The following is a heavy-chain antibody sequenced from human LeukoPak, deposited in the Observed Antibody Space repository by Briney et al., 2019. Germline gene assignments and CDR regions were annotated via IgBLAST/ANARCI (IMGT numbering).Heavy chain of an antibody. CDR2: IYYSGST. V-gene: IGHV4-59*01. CDR3: ARVRALSYYDSSGDFYYFDQ. CDR1: GGSISSYY. D-gene: IGHD3-22*01. J-gene: IGHJ4*02. Sequence: SETLSPPCTVSGGSISSYYWGWIRQPPGKGLEWIGYIYYSGSTNYNPSLRSRVTLAADTSKNQFSLKLNSVTAADTAVYYCARVRALSYYDSSGDFYYFDQGRERTLVTVSS.